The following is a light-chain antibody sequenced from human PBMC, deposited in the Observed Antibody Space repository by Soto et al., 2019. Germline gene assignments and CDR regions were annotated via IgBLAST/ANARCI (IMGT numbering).Light chain of an antibody. Sequence: ELVFTQSPATPFYSPGERATLSCRASQNIISNLAWYQQKPGQAPRLLMFRTSSRATGFPARFSGSGSGTEFNLTISSLQSEDFGVYYCQQYNNWPRATFGGGTKVDI. CDR3: QQYNNWPRAT. CDR2: RTS. V-gene: IGKV3-15*01. CDR1: QNIISN. J-gene: IGKJ4*01.